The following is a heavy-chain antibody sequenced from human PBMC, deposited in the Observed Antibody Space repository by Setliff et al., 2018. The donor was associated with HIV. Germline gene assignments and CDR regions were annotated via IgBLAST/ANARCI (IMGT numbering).Heavy chain of an antibody. D-gene: IGHD3-10*01. Sequence: EASVKVSCKASGHTFTGHYLHWVRQAPGQGLEWLGWVNPNSGDAIYAQNFQGRVTMTRDTSINAAYMELRGLRSDDTAVYYCARNFGLSPSGKYYYYYGMDIWGQGTTVTVSS. CDR2: VNPNSGDA. CDR3: ARNFGLSPSGKYYYYYGMDI. J-gene: IGHJ6*02. V-gene: IGHV1-2*02. CDR1: GHTFTGHY.